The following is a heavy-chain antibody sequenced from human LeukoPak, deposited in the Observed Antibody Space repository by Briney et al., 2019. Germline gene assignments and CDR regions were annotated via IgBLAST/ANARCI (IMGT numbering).Heavy chain of an antibody. Sequence: PGGSLRLSCAASGFSFDDYAMLWVRQVPGKGLEWVSGISWNSGTIGYADSVKGRFTISRDNAKNSLYLQMNSLRAEDTAVYYCTRGLAAVYYYYYYMDVWGKGTTVTVSS. V-gene: IGHV3-9*01. CDR3: TRGLAAVYYYYYYMDV. D-gene: IGHD6-13*01. CDR1: GFSFDDYA. J-gene: IGHJ6*03. CDR2: ISWNSGTI.